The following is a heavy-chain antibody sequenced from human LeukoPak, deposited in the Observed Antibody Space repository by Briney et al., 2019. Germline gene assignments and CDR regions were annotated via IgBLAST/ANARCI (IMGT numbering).Heavy chain of an antibody. CDR2: IYPGDSDT. CDR1: GYSFTRYW. D-gene: IGHD1-26*01. CDR3: ARRVGATGVRWFDP. V-gene: IGHV5-51*01. J-gene: IGHJ5*02. Sequence: GESLKISCKRSGYSFTRYWIGWVRQMPGKGLEWMGIIYPGDSDTRYSPSFQGQVTISADKSISTAYLQWSSLKASDTAMYYCARRVGATGVRWFDPWGQGTLSPSPQ.